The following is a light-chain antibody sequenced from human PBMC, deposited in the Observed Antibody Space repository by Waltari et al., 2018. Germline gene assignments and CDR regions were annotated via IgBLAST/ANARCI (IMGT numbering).Light chain of an antibody. J-gene: IGLJ2*01. CDR3: CSYAGSSTFVI. CDR2: EVN. V-gene: IGLV2-23*02. Sequence: QSALTQPASVSGSPGQSVTISCTGTSRYVGSYNLVSWYQQHPGNAPKLMIYEVNKRPSGVSNRFSGSKSGSTASLTISGLQAEDEADYYCCSYAGSSTFVIFGGGTKLTVL. CDR1: SRYVGSYNL.